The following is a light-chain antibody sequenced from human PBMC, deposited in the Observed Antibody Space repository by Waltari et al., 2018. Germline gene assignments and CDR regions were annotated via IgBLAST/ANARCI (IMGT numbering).Light chain of an antibody. CDR3: GTWDSSLSGAV. CDR2: EVG. CDR1: HSNIWNNY. V-gene: IGLV1-51*02. J-gene: IGLJ7*01. Sequence: QSVLTQPPSVSAAPGQRVTIHCSGGHSNIWNNYVAWYRQFPGTAPELLIYEVGERPSGVPGRFSVSQSGTSATLDITGLQAGDEADYYCGTWDSSLSGAVFGGGTHLTVL.